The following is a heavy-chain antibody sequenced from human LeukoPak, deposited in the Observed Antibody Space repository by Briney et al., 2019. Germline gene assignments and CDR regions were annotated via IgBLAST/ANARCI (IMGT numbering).Heavy chain of an antibody. Sequence: GESLKISCKGSGYSFTSYWIGWVRQMPGKGLEWMGIIYPGDSDTRYSPSFQGQVTISVDKSVSTVYLQWSSLKASDTAIYYCAKSASLQPLDFWGQGTLVTVSS. D-gene: IGHD1-14*01. CDR1: GYSFTSYW. J-gene: IGHJ4*02. CDR2: IYPGDSDT. CDR3: AKSASLQPLDF. V-gene: IGHV5-51*01.